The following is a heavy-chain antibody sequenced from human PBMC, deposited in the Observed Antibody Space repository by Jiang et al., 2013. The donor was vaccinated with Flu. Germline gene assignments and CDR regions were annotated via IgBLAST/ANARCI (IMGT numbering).Heavy chain of an antibody. CDR1: GGSISSYY. V-gene: IGHV4-59*01. D-gene: IGHD2-15*01. CDR3: ARADCSGGTCYPIDY. Sequence: GSGLVKPSETLSLTCTVSGGSISSYYWSWVRQPPGKGLDWIGYIYYSGSTNYNPSLKSRVTISVDTSKNQFSLKVSAVTAADTAVYYCARADCSGGTCYPIDYWGQGTLVTGLL. CDR2: IYYSGST. J-gene: IGHJ4*02.